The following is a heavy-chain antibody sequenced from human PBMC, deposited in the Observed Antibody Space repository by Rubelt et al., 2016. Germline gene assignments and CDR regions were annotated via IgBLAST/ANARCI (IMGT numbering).Heavy chain of an antibody. Sequence: QVQLVESGGGVVQPGRSLRLSCAASGFTFSSYGMHWVRQAPGKGLEWVAVIWYDGSNKYYADSVKGRFTISRDNSKYTLYLQMNSLRAEDTAVYYCARDLLGSNFEPSHGIDVWGQGTTVTVSS. CDR3: ARDLLGSNFEPSHGIDV. J-gene: IGHJ6*02. D-gene: IGHD4-11*01. CDR2: IWYDGSNK. CDR1: GFTFSSYG. V-gene: IGHV3-33*01.